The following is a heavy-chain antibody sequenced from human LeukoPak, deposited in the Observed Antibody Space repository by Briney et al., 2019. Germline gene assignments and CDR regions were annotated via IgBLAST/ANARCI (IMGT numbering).Heavy chain of an antibody. Sequence: GGSLRLSCAASGFTFSNYWMTWARQAPGKGLEWVANIKQDGTEKYYVDSVKGRFTISRDNAENSLYLQMNSLGAEDTAVYYCTRDTGCPGGTCYSFYDYWGQGTLVTVSS. D-gene: IGHD2-15*01. V-gene: IGHV3-7*01. CDR1: GFTFSNYW. CDR3: TRDTGCPGGTCYSFYDY. J-gene: IGHJ4*02. CDR2: IKQDGTEK.